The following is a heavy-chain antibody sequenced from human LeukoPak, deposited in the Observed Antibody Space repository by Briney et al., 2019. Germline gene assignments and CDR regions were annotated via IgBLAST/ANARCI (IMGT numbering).Heavy chain of an antibody. CDR2: INPNSGGT. CDR1: GYTFTGYY. D-gene: IGHD6-6*01. Sequence: ASVKVSCKASGYTFTGYYMHWVRQAPGQGLEWMGWINPNSGGTNYAQKFQGRVTMTRDTSISTAYMDLSRLRSDDTAVYYCARDESIAYENNWFDPWGQGTLVTVSS. V-gene: IGHV1-2*02. J-gene: IGHJ5*02. CDR3: ARDESIAYENNWFDP.